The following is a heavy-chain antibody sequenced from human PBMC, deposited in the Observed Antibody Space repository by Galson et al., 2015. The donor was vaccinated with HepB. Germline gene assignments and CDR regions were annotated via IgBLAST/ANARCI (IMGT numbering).Heavy chain of an antibody. V-gene: IGHV4-61*01. CDR3: ARAAIVVVPAAIPHFDL. D-gene: IGHD2-2*01. CDR1: GGSVSSGSYY. J-gene: IGHJ2*01. Sequence: ETLSLTCTVSGGSVSSGSYYWSWIRQPPGKGLEWIGYIYYSGSTNYNPSLKSRVTISVDTSKNQFSLKLSSVTAADTAVYYCARAAIVVVPAAIPHFDLWGRGTLVTVSS. CDR2: IYYSGST.